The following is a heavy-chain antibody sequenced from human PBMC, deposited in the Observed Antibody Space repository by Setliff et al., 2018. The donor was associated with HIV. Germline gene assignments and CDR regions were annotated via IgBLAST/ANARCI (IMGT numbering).Heavy chain of an antibody. CDR3: ARGGASSLPLDY. D-gene: IGHD6-13*01. CDR1: GFMFGTNW. Sequence: GGSLRLSCEASGFMFGTNWMSWVRQAPGKGPEWLANINQDGSDKYYMYSVKGRFTIFRDNAKNSLYLQMNSLRADDTAIYYCARGGASSLPLDYWGHGTLVTVSS. CDR2: INQDGSDK. V-gene: IGHV3-7*01. J-gene: IGHJ4*01.